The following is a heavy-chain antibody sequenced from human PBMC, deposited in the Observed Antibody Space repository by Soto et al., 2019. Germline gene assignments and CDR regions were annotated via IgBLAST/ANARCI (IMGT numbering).Heavy chain of an antibody. D-gene: IGHD3-3*01. CDR1: GGSISSHY. Sequence: SETLSLTCTVSGGSISSHYWSWIRQPPGKGLEWIGYIYYSGSTNYNPSLKSRVTISVDTSKNQFSLKLSSVTAADTAVYYCAGSLLRFLEWFPPGYYYMDVWGKGTTVTVSS. CDR2: IYYSGST. V-gene: IGHV4-59*08. CDR3: AGSLLRFLEWFPPGYYYMDV. J-gene: IGHJ6*03.